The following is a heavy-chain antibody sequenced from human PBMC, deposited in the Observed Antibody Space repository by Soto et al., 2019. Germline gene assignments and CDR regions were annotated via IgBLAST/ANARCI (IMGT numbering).Heavy chain of an antibody. CDR1: GFTFNIYW. CDR2: IDNDGSAT. CDR3: ARDNWNSY. V-gene: IGHV3-74*01. J-gene: IGHJ4*02. Sequence: EVQLVESGGGLVQPGGSLRLSCVASGFTFNIYWMHWVRQAPGKGLEWVSRIDNDGSATTYADSVKGRFTISRDNAKNTMFLQMNTLRVDDMAVYSCARDNWNSYWGQGTLVTVSS. D-gene: IGHD1-1*01.